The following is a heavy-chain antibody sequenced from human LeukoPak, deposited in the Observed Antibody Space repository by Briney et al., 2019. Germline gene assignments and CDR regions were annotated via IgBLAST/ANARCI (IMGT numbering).Heavy chain of an antibody. V-gene: IGHV3-7*01. D-gene: IGHD3-10*01. CDR3: ARDPGARRWFGELMYYFDY. J-gene: IGHJ4*02. CDR2: IKQDGSEK. Sequence: GGSLRLSCAASGFAFSSYWMSWGRQAPGKGLEWVANIKQDGSEKYYVDSVKGRFTISRDNAKNSLYLQVNSLRAEDTAVYYCARDPGARRWFGELMYYFDYWGQGTLVTVSS. CDR1: GFAFSSYW.